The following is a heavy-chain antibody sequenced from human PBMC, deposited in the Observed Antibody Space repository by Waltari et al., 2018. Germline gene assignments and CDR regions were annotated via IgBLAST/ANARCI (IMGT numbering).Heavy chain of an antibody. CDR3: ASSWRDAFDI. CDR1: GGSIISYY. Sequence: QVQLQESGPGLVKPSETLSLTCTVSGGSIISYYWSWIRQPPGKGLEWIGYIYYSGGTNYNPSLKSRVTISVDTSKNQFSLKLSSVTAADTAVYYCASSWRDAFDIWGQGTMVTVSS. V-gene: IGHV4-59*01. J-gene: IGHJ3*02. CDR2: IYYSGGT.